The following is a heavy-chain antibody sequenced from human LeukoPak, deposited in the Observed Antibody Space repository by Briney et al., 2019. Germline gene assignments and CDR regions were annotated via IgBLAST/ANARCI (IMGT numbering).Heavy chain of an antibody. D-gene: IGHD3-3*01. CDR1: GGSISSYY. CDR2: IYYSGST. V-gene: IGHV4-59*01. J-gene: IGHJ6*03. Sequence: SETLSLTCTVSGGSISSYYWSWIRQPPGKGLEWIGYIYYSGSTNYNPSLKRRVTISVDTSKNQFSLKLSSVTAADTAVYYCARVGYDFWSGSHYYYYYMDVWGKGTTVTVSS. CDR3: ARVGYDFWSGSHYYYYYMDV.